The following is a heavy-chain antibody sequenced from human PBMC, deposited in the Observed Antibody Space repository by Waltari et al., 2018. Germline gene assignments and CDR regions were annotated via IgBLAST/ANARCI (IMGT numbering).Heavy chain of an antibody. D-gene: IGHD3-10*01. Sequence: QLVQSGAEVIQAGESLQISCKGYGYNFNTYWVAWVRQMPGKGLEWMGIIYPSNSDTRYSPSFQGQVTISADKSINTVYLQWSSLEASDTATYYCARGSRDDWFDPWGQGTLVTVSS. CDR3: ARGSRDDWFDP. CDR1: GYNFNTYW. V-gene: IGHV5-51*03. CDR2: IYPSNSDT. J-gene: IGHJ5*02.